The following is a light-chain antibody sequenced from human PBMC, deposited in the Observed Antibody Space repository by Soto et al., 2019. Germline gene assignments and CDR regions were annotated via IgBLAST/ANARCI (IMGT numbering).Light chain of an antibody. V-gene: IGKV3-20*01. Sequence: EIVLTQSPGTLSLSPGERATLSCRARQSVSGNYLAWHQQKPGQAPRLLIYAVSRSATGIPDRFSGSGSGTVFTLTISRLEPEDFAVYYCQHYGRSPWTFGQGTKVEIK. CDR1: QSVSGNY. J-gene: IGKJ1*01. CDR2: AVS. CDR3: QHYGRSPWT.